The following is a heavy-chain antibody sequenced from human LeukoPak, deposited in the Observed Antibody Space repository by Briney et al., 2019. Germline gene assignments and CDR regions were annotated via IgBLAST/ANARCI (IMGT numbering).Heavy chain of an antibody. CDR3: ARHLFRFTYYDYGLGSYRYNNVQFDY. Sequence: SETLSLTCTVSGGSISSSSYYWGWIRGPPGKGLEWIGGIYYSGSTYYNPSLKCRVIISVDPPKNQFSLKLSSVTGAGTAVYYCARHLFRFTYYDYGLGSYRYNNVQFDYWGQGTLVTVPS. CDR2: IYYSGST. D-gene: IGHD3-16*02. J-gene: IGHJ4*02. V-gene: IGHV4-39*01. CDR1: GGSISSSSYY.